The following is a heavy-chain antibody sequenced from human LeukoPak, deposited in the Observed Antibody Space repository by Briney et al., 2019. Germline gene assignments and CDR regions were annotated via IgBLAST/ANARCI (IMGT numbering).Heavy chain of an antibody. V-gene: IGHV3-21*05. Sequence: GGSLRLSCAASGFSFSSYSMNWVRQAPGKGLEWISYISTSSGFISYADSVKGRFTISRDNAKNSLYLQMNTLRAEATAVYYCARGAFNTSPDYWGQGILVTVSS. CDR3: ARGAFNTSPDY. CDR2: ISTSSGFI. D-gene: IGHD2-2*01. J-gene: IGHJ4*02. CDR1: GFSFSSYS.